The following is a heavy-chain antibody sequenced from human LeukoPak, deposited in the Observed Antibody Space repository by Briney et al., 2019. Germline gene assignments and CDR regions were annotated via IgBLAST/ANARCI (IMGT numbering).Heavy chain of an antibody. V-gene: IGHV1-58*02. J-gene: IGHJ5*02. CDR1: GYTFTSYG. CDR3: AAYNWNPAGFDP. D-gene: IGHD1-20*01. CDR2: IVVGSGNT. Sequence: ASVKVSCKASGYTFTSYGISWVRQAPGQRLEWIGWIVVGSGNTNYAQKFQERVTITRDMSTSTAYMELSSLRSEDTAVYYCAAYNWNPAGFDPWGQGTLVTVSS.